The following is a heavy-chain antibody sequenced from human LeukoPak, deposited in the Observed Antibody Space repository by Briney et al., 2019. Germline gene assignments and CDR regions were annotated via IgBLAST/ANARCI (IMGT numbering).Heavy chain of an antibody. J-gene: IGHJ4*02. CDR1: GFTFSSYE. Sequence: GGSLRVSCAASGFTFSSYEMNWVRQAPGKGLEWVSYISSSGSTIYYADSVKGRFTISRDNAKNSLYLQMNSLRAEDTAVYYCASTPVVPDIGGWGQGTLVTVSS. V-gene: IGHV3-48*03. D-gene: IGHD2-15*01. CDR3: ASTPVVPDIGG. CDR2: ISSSGSTI.